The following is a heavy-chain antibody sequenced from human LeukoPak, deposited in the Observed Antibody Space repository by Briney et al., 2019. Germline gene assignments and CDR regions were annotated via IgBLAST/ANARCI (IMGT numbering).Heavy chain of an antibody. CDR1: GYSISSGYY. D-gene: IGHD4-23*01. V-gene: IGHV4-38-2*02. CDR2: IYHSGST. CDR3: ARGYGGNSGVFDY. Sequence: SGTLSLTCTVSGYSISSGYYWGWIRQPPGKGLEWIGSIYHSGSTYYNPSLKSRVTISVDTSKNQFSLKLSSVTAADTAVYYCARGYGGNSGVFDYWGQGTLVTVSS. J-gene: IGHJ4*02.